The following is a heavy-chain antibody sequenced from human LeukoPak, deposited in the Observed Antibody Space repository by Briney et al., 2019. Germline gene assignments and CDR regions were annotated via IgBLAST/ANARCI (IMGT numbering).Heavy chain of an antibody. CDR2: IFYSGST. J-gene: IGHJ5*02. CDR1: GGSISSYY. Sequence: SETLSLTCTVSGGSISSYYWSWIRQPPGKGLEWIGYIFYSGSTNYNPSLKSRVTMSVDTSKNQFSLKLSSVTAADTAVYYCAILAEYCNSGSCYLGWFDPWGQGTLVTVSS. CDR3: AILAEYCNSGSCYLGWFDP. V-gene: IGHV4-59*01. D-gene: IGHD2-15*01.